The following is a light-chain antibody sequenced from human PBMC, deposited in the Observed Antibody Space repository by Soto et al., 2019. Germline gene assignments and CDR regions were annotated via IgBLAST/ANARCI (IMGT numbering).Light chain of an antibody. V-gene: IGLV2-14*01. Sequence: QSALTHPASVSGSPGQSITISCTGTSSDVGGYNYVSWYQQHPGKAPKLMIYDVNNRPSGVSNRFSGSKSGNTASLTISGLQAEDEADYYCSSYTGSSTYVVFGGGTKVTVL. CDR3: SSYTGSSTYVV. CDR1: SSDVGGYNY. CDR2: DVN. J-gene: IGLJ2*01.